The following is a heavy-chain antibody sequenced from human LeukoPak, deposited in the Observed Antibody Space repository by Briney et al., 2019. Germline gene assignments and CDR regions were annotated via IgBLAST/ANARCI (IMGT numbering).Heavy chain of an antibody. J-gene: IGHJ6*02. CDR2: IIPIFGTA. Sequence: SVKVSCKASGGTFSSYAISWVRQAPGQGLEWMGGIIPIFGTANYAQKLQGRVTITADESTSTAYIELSSLRSEDTAVYYCAVPYYDILTGPSYYYYYGMDVWGQGTTVTVSS. CDR3: AVPYYDILTGPSYYYYYGMDV. CDR1: GGTFSSYA. V-gene: IGHV1-69*01. D-gene: IGHD3-9*01.